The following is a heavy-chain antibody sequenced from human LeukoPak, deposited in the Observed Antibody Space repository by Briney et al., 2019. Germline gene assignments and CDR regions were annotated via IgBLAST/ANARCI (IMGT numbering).Heavy chain of an antibody. J-gene: IGHJ4*02. CDR1: GFSLTTIGMR. CDR3: ARIPRYSSGWYFFDY. Sequence: SGPALVKPTQTLTLTCTFSGFSLTTIGMRVSWIRQPPGKALEWLARIDWDNDKIYSTSLKSRLTISKDTSKNQVVLRMTNMDAVDTATYYCARIPRYSSGWYFFDYWGQGILVTVSS. D-gene: IGHD6-19*01. V-gene: IGHV2-70*04. CDR2: IDWDNDK.